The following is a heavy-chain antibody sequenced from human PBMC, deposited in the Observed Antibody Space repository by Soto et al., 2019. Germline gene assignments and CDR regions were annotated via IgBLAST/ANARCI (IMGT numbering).Heavy chain of an antibody. D-gene: IGHD6-6*01. CDR2: RWYDGSNK. CDR1: GFTFSSYG. J-gene: IGHJ6*02. V-gene: IGHV3-33*01. CDR3: ARDRGYSSSSMDV. Sequence: QVQLVESGGGVVQPGRSLRLSCAASGFTFSSYGMHWVRQAPGKGLEWVAVRWYDGSNKYYADSVKGRFTISRDNSKNTLYLQMNSLRAENTAVYYGARDRGYSSSSMDVWGQGTTDTVSS.